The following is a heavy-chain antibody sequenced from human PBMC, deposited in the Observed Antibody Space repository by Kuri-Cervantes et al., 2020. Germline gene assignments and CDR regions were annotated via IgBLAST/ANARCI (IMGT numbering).Heavy chain of an antibody. J-gene: IGHJ3*02. D-gene: IGHD2-2*02. CDR1: GFTFDDYA. V-gene: IGHV3-64*01. CDR2: ISSNGGST. CDR3: ARSLIPAAIFDAFDI. Sequence: GGSLRLSCAASGFTFDDYAMHWVRQAPGKGLEYVSAISSNGGSTYYANSVKGRFTISRDNSKNTLYLQMNSLRAEDTAVYYCARSLIPAAIFDAFDIWGQGTMVTVSS.